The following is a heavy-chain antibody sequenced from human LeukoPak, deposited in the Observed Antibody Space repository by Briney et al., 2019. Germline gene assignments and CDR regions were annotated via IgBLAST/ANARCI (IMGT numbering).Heavy chain of an antibody. V-gene: IGHV3-30*18. D-gene: IGHD2-2*01. CDR3: AKSRGCSSTSCLVDY. CDR2: ISYDGSNK. J-gene: IGHJ4*02. Sequence: GGSLRLSCAASGFTFSSYGMHWVRQAPGKGLEWVAVISYDGSNKYYADSVKGRFTISRDNSKNTLYLQMNSLRAEDTAVYYCAKSRGCSSTSCLVDYWGQGTLFTVSS. CDR1: GFTFSSYG.